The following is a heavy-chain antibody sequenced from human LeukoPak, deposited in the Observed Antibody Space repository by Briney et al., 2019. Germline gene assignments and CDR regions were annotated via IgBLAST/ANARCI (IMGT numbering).Heavy chain of an antibody. CDR1: GFTFSSYT. Sequence: GGSLRLSCAGTGFTFSSYTMNWVRQAAGKGLEWVSSISGSSSYIYNADSVKGRFSISRDNAKNSLYLQMNSLRAEDTAVYYCARGYNYGPGCMDVWGKGTTVTVSS. J-gene: IGHJ6*03. CDR2: ISGSSSYI. D-gene: IGHD3-10*01. CDR3: ARGYNYGPGCMDV. V-gene: IGHV3-21*01.